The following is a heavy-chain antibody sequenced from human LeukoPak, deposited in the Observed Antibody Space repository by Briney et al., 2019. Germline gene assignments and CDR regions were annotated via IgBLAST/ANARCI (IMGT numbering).Heavy chain of an antibody. CDR3: AREGYYYFRDYYGMDV. Sequence: PGGSLRLSCAASGFTFTIFGLNWVRQAPGKGPEWVSYIDARSGITYYADSVQGRFTISRDNAKNTLYLQKNSLRAEDTAVYYCAREGYYYFRDYYGMDVWGQGTTVTVSS. V-gene: IGHV3-48*04. J-gene: IGHJ6*02. D-gene: IGHD3-22*01. CDR1: GFTFTIFG. CDR2: IDARSGIT.